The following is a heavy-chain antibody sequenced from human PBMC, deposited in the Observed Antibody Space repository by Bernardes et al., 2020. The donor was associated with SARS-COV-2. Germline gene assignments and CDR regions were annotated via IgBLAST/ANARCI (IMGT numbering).Heavy chain of an antibody. D-gene: IGHD6-19*01. CDR1: GFTFSNYV. CDR3: AKKSSGWSTPGTLHH. J-gene: IGHJ4*02. CDR2: IRGTSANT. V-gene: IGHV3-23*01. Sequence: GGSLRLSCGASGFTFSNYVRAWVRQAPGKGLECVSVIRGTSANTYYADSVKGRFTVSRDNSKNTLYLQMDSLRVDDTALYYCAKKSSGWSTPGTLHHWGQGILVTVSS.